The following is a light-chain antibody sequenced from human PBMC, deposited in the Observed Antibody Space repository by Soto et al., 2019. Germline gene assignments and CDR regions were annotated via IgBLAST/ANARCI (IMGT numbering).Light chain of an antibody. J-gene: IGKJ2*01. V-gene: IGKV1-12*01. Sequence: DIQMTQFPSSVSASVGDRVIITCRASQGIGTWFAWYQQKPGKAPSLLISDASTLRSGVPSRFSGSGSGTDLTLTISSLEPADFAAYFCQQAASLPYTFGQGTKVEIK. CDR2: DAS. CDR3: QQAASLPYT. CDR1: QGIGTW.